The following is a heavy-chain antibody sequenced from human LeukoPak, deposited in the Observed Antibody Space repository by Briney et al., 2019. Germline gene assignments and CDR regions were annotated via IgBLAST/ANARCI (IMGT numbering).Heavy chain of an antibody. CDR1: GFTFSSYA. V-gene: IGHV3-74*01. CDR2: INSDGSST. CDR3: ARERHDYGDYTNWFDP. D-gene: IGHD4-17*01. Sequence: LAGGSLRLSCAASGFTFSSYAMSWVRQAPGKGLEWVSRINSDGSSTSYADSVKGRFTISRDNAKNTLYLQMNSLRAEDTAVYYCARERHDYGDYTNWFDPWGQGTLVTVSS. J-gene: IGHJ5*02.